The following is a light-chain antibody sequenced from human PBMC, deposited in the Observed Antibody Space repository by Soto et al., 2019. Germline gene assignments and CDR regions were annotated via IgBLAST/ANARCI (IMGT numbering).Light chain of an antibody. CDR3: QQYYSTPT. CDR1: QSVLYSSNNKNY. J-gene: IGKJ1*01. V-gene: IGKV4-1*01. CDR2: WAS. Sequence: DIVLTQSPDSLAVSLGERATINCKSSQSVLYSSNNKNYLAWYQQKPGQPPKLLIYWASTRESGVPDRFSGSGSGTDFTLTISSLQAEDVAVSYCQQYYSTPTFGQGTKVEI.